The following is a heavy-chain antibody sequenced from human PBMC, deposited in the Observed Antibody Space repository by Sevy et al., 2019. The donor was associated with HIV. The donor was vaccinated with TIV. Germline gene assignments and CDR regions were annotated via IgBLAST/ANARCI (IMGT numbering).Heavy chain of an antibody. D-gene: IGHD4-17*01. V-gene: IGHV4-34*01. CDR2: INHSGST. Sequence: SETLSLTCAVYGGSFSGYYWSWIRQPPGKGLEWIGEINHSGSTNYNPSLKSRVTISVDTSKNQFSLKLSSVTAADTAVYYCARARVYGGNSGLFDYWGQGTLVTVSS. CDR3: ARARVYGGNSGLFDY. CDR1: GGSFSGYY. J-gene: IGHJ4*02.